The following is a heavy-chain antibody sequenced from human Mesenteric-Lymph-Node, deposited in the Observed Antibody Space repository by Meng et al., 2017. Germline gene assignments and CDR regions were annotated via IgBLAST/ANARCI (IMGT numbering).Heavy chain of an antibody. D-gene: IGHD3-9*01. V-gene: IGHV3-21*01. Sequence: GESLKISCAASGFTFSSYWMHWVRQAPGKGLVWVSSISSTTIYIYQADSVRGRFTISRDNAKNSLYLQMNSLRAEDTAVYYCARGNYDILTGYYPYYFDDWGQGTLVTVSS. J-gene: IGHJ4*02. CDR1: GFTFSSYW. CDR3: ARGNYDILTGYYPYYFDD. CDR2: ISSTTIYI.